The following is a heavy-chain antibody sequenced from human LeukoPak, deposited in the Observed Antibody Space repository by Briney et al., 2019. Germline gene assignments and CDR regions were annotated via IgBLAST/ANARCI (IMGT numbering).Heavy chain of an antibody. CDR3: AREEDYGDAFDI. V-gene: IGHV1-2*02. CDR1: GYTFTGYY. J-gene: IGHJ3*02. D-gene: IGHD4-17*01. Sequence: ASVKVSCKASGYTFTGYYMHWVRQAPGQGLEWMGWINPNSGGTNYAQKFQGRVTITADKSTSTAYMELSSLRSEDTAVYYCAREEDYGDAFDIWGQGTMVTVSS. CDR2: INPNSGGT.